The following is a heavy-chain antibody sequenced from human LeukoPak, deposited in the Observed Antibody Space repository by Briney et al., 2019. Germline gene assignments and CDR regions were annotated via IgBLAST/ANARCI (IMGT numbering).Heavy chain of an antibody. CDR1: GYSFTGYY. D-gene: IGHD3-10*02. J-gene: IGHJ5*02. Sequence: ASVKVSCKASGYSFTGYYMHWVRQAPGQGLEWMGWINPNSGGTNYAQKFQGRVTMTRDMSTSTFYMELSSLRFEDTAVYYCARGPHRRTYDRDNWFDPWGQGTLVTVSS. CDR3: ARGPHRRTYDRDNWFDP. CDR2: INPNSGGT. V-gene: IGHV1-2*02.